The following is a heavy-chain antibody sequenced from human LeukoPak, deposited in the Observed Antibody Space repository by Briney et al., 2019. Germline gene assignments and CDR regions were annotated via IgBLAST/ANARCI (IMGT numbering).Heavy chain of an antibody. V-gene: IGHV4-34*01. Sequence: SETLSLTCAVYGGSFSGYYWSWIRQPPGKGLEWIGEINHSGSTNYNPSLTSRVTMSVDTSKNQFSLKLTSVTAADTAVYYCARETAELGRSFDYWGQGAQVTVSS. CDR2: INHSGST. D-gene: IGHD6-6*01. CDR3: ARETAELGRSFDY. J-gene: IGHJ4*02. CDR1: GGSFSGYY.